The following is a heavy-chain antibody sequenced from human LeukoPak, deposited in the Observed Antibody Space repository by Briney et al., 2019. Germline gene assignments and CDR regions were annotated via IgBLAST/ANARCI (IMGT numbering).Heavy chain of an antibody. Sequence: GASVKVSCKASGFTFIAYYIHWVRQAPGQGLEWVGWINPNTGDTNYAQKFQGRVTMTRDTSISTAYMELSRLRSDDTAVYYCARDLRELLSSNFDYWGQGTLVTVSS. V-gene: IGHV1-2*02. J-gene: IGHJ4*02. CDR1: GFTFIAYY. D-gene: IGHD1-26*01. CDR3: ARDLRELLSSNFDY. CDR2: INPNTGDT.